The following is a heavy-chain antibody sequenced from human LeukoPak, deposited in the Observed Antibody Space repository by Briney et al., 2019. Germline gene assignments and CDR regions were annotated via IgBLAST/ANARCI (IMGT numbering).Heavy chain of an antibody. CDR1: GFSFSSYA. V-gene: IGHV3-30*04. CDR3: ARDSSGSYNWFDP. D-gene: IGHD6-19*01. Sequence: GRSLRLSCAASGFSFSSYAMHWVRQAPGKGLEWVAVISYDGSNEYYPDSVRGRFTISRDNSKNTLYLQMNSLRAEDTAVYYCARDSSGSYNWFDPWGQGTLVTVSS. J-gene: IGHJ5*02. CDR2: ISYDGSNE.